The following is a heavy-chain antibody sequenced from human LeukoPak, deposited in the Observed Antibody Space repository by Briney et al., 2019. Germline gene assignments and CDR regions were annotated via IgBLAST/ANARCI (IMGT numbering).Heavy chain of an antibody. D-gene: IGHD1-26*01. CDR2: ISYDGNIK. CDR3: ARRYRLGATNY. V-gene: IGHV3-30*19. CDR1: GFTFSSYG. Sequence: GRSLRLSCAASGFTFSSYGMHWVRQAPGKGLEGVAVISYDGNIKQYADPVKGRFTISRDNSENTLYLQMNSLRPEDTAVYYCARRYRLGATNYWGQGTLVTVSS. J-gene: IGHJ4*02.